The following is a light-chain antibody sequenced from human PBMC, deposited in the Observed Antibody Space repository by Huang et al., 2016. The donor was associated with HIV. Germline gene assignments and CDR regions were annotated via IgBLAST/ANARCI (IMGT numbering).Light chain of an antibody. Sequence: EIVMTQSPATLSVSPGERATLSCRASQSVSSNLAWYQQKPGQAPRLRIHCASTRATGIPARFSGSGSGTEFTLTISSLQSEDFAVYYCQQYNNWPGTFGPGTKVDIK. CDR3: QQYNNWPGT. J-gene: IGKJ3*01. V-gene: IGKV3-15*01. CDR2: CAS. CDR1: QSVSSN.